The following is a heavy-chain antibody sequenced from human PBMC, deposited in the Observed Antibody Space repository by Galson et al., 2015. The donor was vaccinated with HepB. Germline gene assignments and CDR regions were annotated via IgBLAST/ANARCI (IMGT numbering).Heavy chain of an antibody. J-gene: IGHJ4*02. CDR3: ARGVLGEMATSFDY. V-gene: IGHV3-30*04. CDR2: ISYDGSNK. Sequence: SLRLSCAASGFTFSSYAMHWVRQAPGKGLEWVAVISYDGSNKYYADSVKGRFTISRDNSKNTLYLQMNSLRAEDTAVYYCARGVLGEMATSFDYWGQGTLVTVSS. D-gene: IGHD5-24*01. CDR1: GFTFSSYA.